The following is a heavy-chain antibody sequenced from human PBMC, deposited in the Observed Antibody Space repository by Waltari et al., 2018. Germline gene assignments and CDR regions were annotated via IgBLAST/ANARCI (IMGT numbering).Heavy chain of an antibody. J-gene: IGHJ4*02. V-gene: IGHV4-38-2*01. CDR2: IYHSGST. CDR1: GYSISSGYS. Sequence: QVQLQESGPGLVKPSETLSLTCAVSGYSISSGYSWGWIRQPPGKGLEWIGSIYHSGSTYYNPSLKSRVTISVDTSKNQFSLKLSSVTAADTAVYYCARTNDYYDSSGYHYWGQGTLVTVSS. D-gene: IGHD3-22*01. CDR3: ARTNDYYDSSGYHY.